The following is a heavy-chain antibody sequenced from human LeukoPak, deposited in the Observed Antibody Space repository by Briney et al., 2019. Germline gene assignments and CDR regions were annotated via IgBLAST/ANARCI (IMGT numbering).Heavy chain of an antibody. CDR3: AKGPRVVPAAKEFDY. V-gene: IGHV3-30*02. CDR2: IRYDGSNK. Sequence: PGGSLRLSCAASRFTFSSYGMHWVRQAPGKGLEWVAFIRYDGSNKYYADSVKGRFTISRDNSKNTLYLQMNSLRAEDTAVYYCAKGPRVVPAAKEFDYWGQGTLVTVSS. J-gene: IGHJ4*02. CDR1: RFTFSSYG. D-gene: IGHD2-2*01.